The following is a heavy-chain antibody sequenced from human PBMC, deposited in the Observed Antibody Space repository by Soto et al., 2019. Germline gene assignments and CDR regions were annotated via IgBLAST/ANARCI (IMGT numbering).Heavy chain of an antibody. CDR3: ARKVPGSTSRPDYWYFDL. Sequence: EVQLLESGGGLVQPGGSLRLSCAGSGFTFINYAMNWVRRAPGKGLEWVSTISGGGDAPFFADSLRGRFTISRDNSKNTVTLQMNNLGVDDTAVYFCARKVPGSTSRPDYWYFDLWGRGTLVTVSS. CDR2: ISGGGDAP. D-gene: IGHD3-10*01. J-gene: IGHJ2*01. CDR1: GFTFINYA. V-gene: IGHV3-23*01.